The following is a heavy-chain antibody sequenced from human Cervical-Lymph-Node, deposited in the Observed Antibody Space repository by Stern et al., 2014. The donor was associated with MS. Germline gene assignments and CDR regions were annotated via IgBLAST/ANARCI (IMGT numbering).Heavy chain of an antibody. D-gene: IGHD2-2*01. V-gene: IGHV4-30-4*01. Sequence: QLQLQESGPGLVKPSHTLSLTCTVSGGPISSGDYYWSWIRHPPGHGLEWIGYIYYSGSTYYNPSLKSRVTISVDTSKNQFSLKLSSVTAADTAVYYCASANCSSTSCPNWFDPWGQGTLVTVSS. CDR2: IYYSGST. J-gene: IGHJ5*02. CDR3: ASANCSSTSCPNWFDP. CDR1: GGPISSGDYY.